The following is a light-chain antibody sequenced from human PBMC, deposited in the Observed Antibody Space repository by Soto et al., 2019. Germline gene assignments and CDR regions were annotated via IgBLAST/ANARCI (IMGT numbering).Light chain of an antibody. V-gene: IGLV2-8*01. CDR3: SSYAGSNNLYV. Sequence: QSAVTQPPSASGSPGLSVTISCTGTSSDVGSYYSVSWYQQHPDKAPKLIIYDVSQRPSGVPDRFSGSKSGNTASLTVSGLQAEDEADYYCSSYAGSNNLYVFGTGTKLTVL. CDR2: DVS. CDR1: SSDVGSYYS. J-gene: IGLJ1*01.